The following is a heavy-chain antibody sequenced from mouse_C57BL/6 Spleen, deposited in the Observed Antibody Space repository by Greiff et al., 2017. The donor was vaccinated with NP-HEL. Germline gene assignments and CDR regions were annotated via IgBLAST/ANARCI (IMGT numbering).Heavy chain of an antibody. J-gene: IGHJ4*01. D-gene: IGHD4-1*01. CDR3: ATPGPSYAMDY. V-gene: IGHV2-2*01. CDR2: IWSGGST. CDR1: GFSLTSYG. Sequence: VKLMESGPGLVQPSQSLSITCTVSGFSLTSYGVHWVRQSPGKGLEWLGVIWSGGSTDYNAAFISRLSISKDNSKSQVFFKMNSLQADDTAIYYCATPGPSYAMDYWGQGTSVTVSS.